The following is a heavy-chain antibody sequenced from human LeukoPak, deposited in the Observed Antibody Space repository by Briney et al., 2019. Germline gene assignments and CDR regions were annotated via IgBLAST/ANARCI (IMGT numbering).Heavy chain of an antibody. J-gene: IGHJ3*02. D-gene: IGHD1-26*01. CDR3: ARGGRWELPRPYAFDI. V-gene: IGHV1-2*02. CDR2: IDPNSRGT. CDR1: GYTFTANY. Sequence: GASVKVSCKASGYTFTANYIHWVRQAPGQGLEWMGWIDPNSRGTNYAQKFQGRVTMTTDTSASTAYMELRSLRSDDTAVYYCARGGRWELPRPYAFDIWGQGTIVTVSS.